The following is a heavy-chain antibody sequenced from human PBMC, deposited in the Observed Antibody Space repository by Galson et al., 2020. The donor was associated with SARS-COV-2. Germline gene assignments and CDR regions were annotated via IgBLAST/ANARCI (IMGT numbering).Heavy chain of an antibody. CDR1: GFTFSSYS. V-gene: IGHV3-21*01. J-gene: IGHJ4*02. D-gene: IGHD3-10*01. CDR2: ISSSSSYI. Sequence: GGSLRLSCAASGFTFSSYSINWVRQAPAKGLEWVSSISSSSSYIYYADSVKGRFTISRDNAKNSLYLQMNSLRAEDTAVYYCATDMVRGVIGEFDYWGQGTLVTVSS. CDR3: ATDMVRGVIGEFDY.